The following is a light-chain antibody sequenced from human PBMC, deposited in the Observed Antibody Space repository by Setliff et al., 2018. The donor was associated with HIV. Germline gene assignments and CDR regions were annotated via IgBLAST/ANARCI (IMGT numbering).Light chain of an antibody. Sequence: QSALTQPASVSGSPGQSITVSCTGSSSDVGGYMSVSWYQQHPGEVPKLMIYDVTKRPSGVSNRFSGSKSGSTASLTISGLQTEDEADYYCCSYTSSDTYVFGTGTKV. CDR3: CSYTSSDTYV. V-gene: IGLV2-14*01. CDR1: SSDVGGYMS. CDR2: DVT. J-gene: IGLJ1*01.